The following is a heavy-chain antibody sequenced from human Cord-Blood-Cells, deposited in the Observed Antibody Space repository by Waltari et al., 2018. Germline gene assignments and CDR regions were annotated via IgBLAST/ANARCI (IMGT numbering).Heavy chain of an antibody. CDR3: ASSDDYYYYYMDV. Sequence: VQLVESGGGLVQPGGSLRLSCAASGFTISSNYMSWVRQAPGKGLEWVSVIYSGGSTYYADSVKGRFTISRHNSKNTLYLQMNSLRAEDTAVYYCASSDDYYYYYMDVWGKGTTVTVSS. J-gene: IGHJ6*03. V-gene: IGHV3-53*04. CDR1: GFTISSNY. CDR2: IYSGGST.